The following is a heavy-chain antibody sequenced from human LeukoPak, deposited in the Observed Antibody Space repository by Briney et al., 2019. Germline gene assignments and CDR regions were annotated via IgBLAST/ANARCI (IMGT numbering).Heavy chain of an antibody. D-gene: IGHD5-12*01. CDR3: ARVGYSGYDGASFDY. CDR2: ISGSGGSI. CDR1: GFTFRSYA. V-gene: IGHV3-23*01. Sequence: GGSLTLSCAASGFTFRSYAMSWVRQAPGKGLEWVSAISGSGGSIFYAVSVKGGLNISRDNAKHSVYLQVNRLSAEDTAVYYCARVGYSGYDGASFDYWGQGTLVTVSS. J-gene: IGHJ4*02.